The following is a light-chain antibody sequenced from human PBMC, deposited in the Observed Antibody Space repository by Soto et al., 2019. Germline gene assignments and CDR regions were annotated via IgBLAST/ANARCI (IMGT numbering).Light chain of an antibody. CDR3: QQSYSSPPT. Sequence: DIQMTQSPSSLSASVEYSVIITCRASQSISNHLNWYQQKPGKAPKLLIFAASSLQSGVPSRFSGSRSGPDFTRAINSQQTEDFETYYCQQSYSSPPTFGKGTKVDIK. CDR1: QSISNH. V-gene: IGKV1-39*01. J-gene: IGKJ1*01. CDR2: AAS.